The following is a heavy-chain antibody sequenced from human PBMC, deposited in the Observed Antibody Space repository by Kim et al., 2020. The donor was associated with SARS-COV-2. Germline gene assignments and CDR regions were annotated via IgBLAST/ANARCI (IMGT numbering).Heavy chain of an antibody. CDR3: AKDIHYYDSSGYYYAGDAFDI. D-gene: IGHD3-22*01. CDR1: GFTFSSYA. V-gene: IGHV3-23*01. CDR2: ISGSGGST. Sequence: GGSLRLSCAASGFTFSSYAMSWVRQAPGKGLEWVSAISGSGGSTYYADSVKGRFTISRDNSKNTLYLQMNSLRAEDTAVYYCAKDIHYYDSSGYYYAGDAFDIWGQGTMVTVSS. J-gene: IGHJ3*02.